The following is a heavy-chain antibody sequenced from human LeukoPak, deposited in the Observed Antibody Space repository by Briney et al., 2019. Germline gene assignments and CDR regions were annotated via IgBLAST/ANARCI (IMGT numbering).Heavy chain of an antibody. V-gene: IGHV4-38-2*02. CDR1: NYSITSGYY. Sequence: PSETLSLTCTVSNYSITSGYYWGWIRQPPGKGLEWIGSIYHSGTTYYNLSLKSRVTISVDTSKNQFSLNLSSVTAADTAVYYCARVSRGYDILYWGQGTLVTISS. D-gene: IGHD3-9*01. J-gene: IGHJ4*02. CDR2: IYHSGTT. CDR3: ARVSRGYDILY.